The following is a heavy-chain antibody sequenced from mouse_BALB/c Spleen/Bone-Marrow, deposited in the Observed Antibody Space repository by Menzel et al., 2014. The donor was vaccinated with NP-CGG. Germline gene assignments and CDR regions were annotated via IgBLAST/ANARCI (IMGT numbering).Heavy chain of an antibody. CDR1: GFTFTDNY. V-gene: IGHV7-3*02. CDR2: IRNKANGYTT. Sequence: EVKLEESGGGLVQPGGSLRLSCATSGFTFTDNYMSWVRQPPGKALEWLGFIRNKANGYTTEYSASVKGRFTISRDNSQSILYLQMSTLRAEDSATYYCARDSDWFAYWGQGTLVTVSA. CDR3: ARDSDWFAY. J-gene: IGHJ3*01.